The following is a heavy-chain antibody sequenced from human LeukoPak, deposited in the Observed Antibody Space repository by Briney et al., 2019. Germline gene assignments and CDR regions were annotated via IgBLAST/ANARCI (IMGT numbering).Heavy chain of an antibody. CDR1: GGSISGYY. CDR2: IHYSGGT. J-gene: IGHJ4*02. CDR3: ARTPLDRSGYYFDY. V-gene: IGHV4-59*08. Sequence: SETLSLTCTVSGGSISGYYWSWIRQPPGKGLEWIGYIHYSGGTNYSPSLRSRVAISLDTSKNHFSLTLSSVTAADTAVYYCARTPLDRSGYYFDYWGLGALVAVSS. D-gene: IGHD3-22*01.